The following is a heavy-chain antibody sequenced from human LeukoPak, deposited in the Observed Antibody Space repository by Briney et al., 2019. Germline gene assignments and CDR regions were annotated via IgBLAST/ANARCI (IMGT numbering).Heavy chain of an antibody. D-gene: IGHD5-24*01. Sequence: ASVKVSCKAFGYTFTGYYMHWVRQAPGQGLEWMGWINPNSGGTNYAQKLQGRVTMTRDTSISTAYMDLSSLRSDDTAVYYCARRTADGYNLDYWGQGTLVTVSS. CDR3: ARRTADGYNLDY. J-gene: IGHJ4*02. CDR2: INPNSGGT. V-gene: IGHV1-2*02. CDR1: GYTFTGYY.